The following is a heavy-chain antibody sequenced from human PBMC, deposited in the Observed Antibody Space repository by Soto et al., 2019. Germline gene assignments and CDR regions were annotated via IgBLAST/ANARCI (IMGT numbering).Heavy chain of an antibody. J-gene: IGHJ4*02. V-gene: IGHV3-15*01. CDR3: THFEYSSSSYFDY. CDR2: IKSKTDCGTT. D-gene: IGHD6-6*01. CDR1: GFTFSNAW. Sequence: GGSLRLSCAASGFTFSNAWMSWVRQAPGKGLEWVGRIKSKTDCGTTDYAAPVKGRFTISRDDSKNTLYLQMNSLKTEDTAVYYCTHFEYSSSSYFDYWGQGTLVTVS.